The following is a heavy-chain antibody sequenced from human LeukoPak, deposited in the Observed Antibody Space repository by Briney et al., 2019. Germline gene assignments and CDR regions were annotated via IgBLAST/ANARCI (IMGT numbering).Heavy chain of an antibody. CDR1: GGSISSGSYY. V-gene: IGHV4-61*02. CDR3: ARRRGY. CDR2: IYTSGST. J-gene: IGHJ4*02. Sequence: SETLSLTCSVSGGSISSGSYYWNWIRQPAGKGLEWIGRIYTSGSTDYNPSLKSRVTISVDTSKNQFSLKLSSVTAADTAIYYCARRRGYWGQGTLVTVSS.